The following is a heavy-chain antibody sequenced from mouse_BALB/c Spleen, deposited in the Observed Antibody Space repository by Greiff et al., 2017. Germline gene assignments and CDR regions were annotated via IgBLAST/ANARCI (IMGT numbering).Heavy chain of an antibody. CDR1: GYTFTNYW. J-gene: IGHJ2*01. V-gene: IGHV1-63*02. CDR3: ARRFTTAYYFDY. D-gene: IGHD1-2*01. CDR2: IYPGGGYT. Sequence: VQLVESGAELVRPGPSVKMSCKAAGYTFTNYWIGWVKQRPGHGLEWIGDIYPGGGYTNYNEKFKGKAILTADTSSSTAYMQLSSLTSEDYAIYYCARRFTTAYYFDYWGQGTTLTVSS.